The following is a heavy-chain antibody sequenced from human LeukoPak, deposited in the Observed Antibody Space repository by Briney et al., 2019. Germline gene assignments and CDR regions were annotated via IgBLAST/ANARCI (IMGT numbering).Heavy chain of an antibody. CDR1: GGSISSYY. J-gene: IGHJ5*02. Sequence: SETLSLTCTVSGGSISSYYWSWIRQPPGKGLEWIGYIYYSGSTNYNPSLKSRVTISIDTSKNQFSLKLSSVTAADTAVYYCARDRVVVPTPNWFDPWGQGTLVTVSS. V-gene: IGHV4-59*12. CDR2: IYYSGST. D-gene: IGHD2-2*01. CDR3: ARDRVVVPTPNWFDP.